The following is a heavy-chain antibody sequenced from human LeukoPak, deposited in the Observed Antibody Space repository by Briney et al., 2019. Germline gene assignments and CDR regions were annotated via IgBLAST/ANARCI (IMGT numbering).Heavy chain of an antibody. Sequence: GASVKVSCKASGGTFSSYAISWARQAPGQGLEWMGGIIPIFGTANYAQKFQGRVTITADESTSTAYMELSSLRSEDTAVYYCARGYYDYVWGSYLVYWGQGTLVTVSS. CDR2: IIPIFGTA. CDR1: GGTFSSYA. V-gene: IGHV1-69*13. J-gene: IGHJ4*02. D-gene: IGHD3-16*02. CDR3: ARGYYDYVWGSYLVY.